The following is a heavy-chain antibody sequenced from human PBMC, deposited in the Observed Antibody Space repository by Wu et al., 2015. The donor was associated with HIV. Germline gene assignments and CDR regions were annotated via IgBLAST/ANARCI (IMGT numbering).Heavy chain of an antibody. D-gene: IGHD3-22*01. Sequence: QVQLVQSGAEVKKPGASVKVSCKASGNTFSDFYIHWVRQAPGQGLEWMGRINFRIGGTNYAQKFQGTVTMSIDTSINTAYMELSRLRSDDTAVYYCASYSDSSGSYIISLDSLGQGTLVTVSS. CDR2: INFRIGGT. J-gene: IGHJ4*02. CDR3: ASYSDSSGSYIISLDS. V-gene: IGHV1-2*06. CDR1: GNTFSDFY.